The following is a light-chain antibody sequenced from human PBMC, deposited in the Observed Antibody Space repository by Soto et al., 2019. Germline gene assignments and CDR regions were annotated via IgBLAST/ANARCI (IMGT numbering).Light chain of an antibody. Sequence: EIVLTQSPGTLSLSPGERATLSCRASQSVSSSYLAWYQQKPGQAPRLLIYGASSRATGIPDRFSGSGSGTDFTLTISRLEPEDFAVYYCQQTDREGDRYTFGQGTKLEIK. V-gene: IGKV3-20*01. CDR1: QSVSSSY. J-gene: IGKJ2*01. CDR3: QQTDREGDRYT. CDR2: GAS.